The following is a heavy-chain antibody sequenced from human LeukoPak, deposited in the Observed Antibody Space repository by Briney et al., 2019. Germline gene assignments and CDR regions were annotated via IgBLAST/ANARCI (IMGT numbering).Heavy chain of an antibody. Sequence: GGSLRLSCAASGFTFSTYSMNWVRQAPGKGLEWVSYISSSSSTIYYADSVKGRFTNSRDNAKNALYLQMNSLRAEETAVYFCARSGYCTSTSCLNGRGAFDIWGQGTMVTVSS. CDR2: ISSSSSTI. V-gene: IGHV3-48*04. J-gene: IGHJ3*02. CDR1: GFTFSTYS. CDR3: ARSGYCTSTSCLNGRGAFDI. D-gene: IGHD2-2*01.